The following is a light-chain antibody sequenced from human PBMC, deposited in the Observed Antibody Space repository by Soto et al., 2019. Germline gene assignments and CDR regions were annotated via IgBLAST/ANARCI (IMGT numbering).Light chain of an antibody. Sequence: DIQMTQSPSSLSASVGDRVTVSCRASQDISNFLNWYQQKPGKAPKLLIFDASNLETGVPSRFSGGGSGTDFTFSISSLQPEDIATYYCQQYENFPLTFGGGTKVDIK. V-gene: IGKV1-33*01. J-gene: IGKJ4*01. CDR3: QQYENFPLT. CDR1: QDISNF. CDR2: DAS.